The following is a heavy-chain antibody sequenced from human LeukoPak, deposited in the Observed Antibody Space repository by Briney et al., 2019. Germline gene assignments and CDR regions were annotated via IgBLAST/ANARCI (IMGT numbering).Heavy chain of an antibody. Sequence: SVKVSCKASGGTFSSYAISWVRQAPGQGLEWMGGIIPIFGTANYAQKFQGRVTITADESTSTAYMELSSLRSEDTAVYYCAFSYCGGDCYHFDYWGQGTLVTVSS. J-gene: IGHJ4*02. CDR2: IIPIFGTA. D-gene: IGHD2-21*02. CDR1: GGTFSSYA. CDR3: AFSYCGGDCYHFDY. V-gene: IGHV1-69*01.